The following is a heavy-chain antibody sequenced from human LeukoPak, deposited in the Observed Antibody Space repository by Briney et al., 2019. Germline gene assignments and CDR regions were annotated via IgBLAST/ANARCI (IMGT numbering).Heavy chain of an antibody. CDR1: SGSISSYY. CDR2: IYYSGST. V-gene: IGHV4-59*01. Sequence: PSGTLSLTCTVSSGSISSYYWSWIRQPPGKGLEWIGYIYYSGSTNYNPSLKSRVTISVDTSKNQFSLKLSSVTAADTAVYYCARVVYSSGCFDYWGQGTLVTVSS. CDR3: ARVVYSSGCFDY. D-gene: IGHD6-19*01. J-gene: IGHJ4*02.